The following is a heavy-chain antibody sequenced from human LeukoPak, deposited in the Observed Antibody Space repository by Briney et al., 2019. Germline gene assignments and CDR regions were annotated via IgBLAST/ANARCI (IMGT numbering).Heavy chain of an antibody. V-gene: IGHV4-34*01. D-gene: IGHD3-16*02. CDR3: ARGYYDYVWGSYRYLDY. CDR1: GESFSGYY. Sequence: SETLSLTCAVYGESFSGYYWSWIRQPPGKGLEWIGEINHSGSTNYNPSLKSRVTISVDTSKNQFSLKLSSVTAADTAVYYCARGYYDYVWGSYRYLDYWGQGTLVTVSS. CDR2: INHSGST. J-gene: IGHJ4*02.